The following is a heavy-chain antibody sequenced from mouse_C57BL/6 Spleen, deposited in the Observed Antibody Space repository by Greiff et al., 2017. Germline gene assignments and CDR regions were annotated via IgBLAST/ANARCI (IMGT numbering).Heavy chain of an antibody. CDR3: LYYGSSYENY. V-gene: IGHV6-6*01. J-gene: IGHJ4*01. D-gene: IGHD1-1*01. CDR1: GFTFSDAW. CDR2: IRNKANNHAT. Sequence: EVQLQQSGGGLVQPGGSMKLSCAASGFTFSDAWMDWVRQSPEKGLEWVAEIRNKANNHATYYAESVKGRFTISRDDSKSSVYLQMNSLRAEDTGIYYCLYYGSSYENYWGQGTSVTVSS.